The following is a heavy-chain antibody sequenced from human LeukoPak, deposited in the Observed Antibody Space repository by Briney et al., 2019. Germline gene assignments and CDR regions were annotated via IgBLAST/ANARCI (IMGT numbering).Heavy chain of an antibody. CDR1: GFTLSNAW. Sequence: GGSLRLSCAASGFTLSNAWMSWVRQAPGKGLEWVGRIKSKTDGWTTDYAAPVKGRFTISRDDSKNTLYLQMNSLKTEDTAVYYCTTDYDILTGYSFDAFDIWGQGTMVTVSS. J-gene: IGHJ3*02. CDR3: TTDYDILTGYSFDAFDI. V-gene: IGHV3-15*01. D-gene: IGHD3-9*01. CDR2: IKSKTDGWTT.